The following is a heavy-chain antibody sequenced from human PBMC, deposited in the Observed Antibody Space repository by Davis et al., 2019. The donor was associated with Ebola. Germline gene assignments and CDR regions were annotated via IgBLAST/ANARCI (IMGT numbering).Heavy chain of an antibody. D-gene: IGHD5-12*01. CDR3: AKNIVATITPHDY. CDR2: ISWNSGSI. CDR1: GFTFDDYA. V-gene: IGHV3-9*01. J-gene: IGHJ4*02. Sequence: SLKISCAASGFTFDDYAMHWVRQAPGKGLEWVSGISWNSGSIGYADSVKGRFTISRDNAKNSLYLQMNSLRAEDTAVYYCAKNIVATITPHDYWGQGTLVTVSS.